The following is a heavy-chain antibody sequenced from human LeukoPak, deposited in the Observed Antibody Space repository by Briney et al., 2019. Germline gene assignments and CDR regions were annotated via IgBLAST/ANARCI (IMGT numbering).Heavy chain of an antibody. V-gene: IGHV4-39*01. CDR2: IYYSGST. CDR3: ARRWRYGSGSSFDY. D-gene: IGHD3-10*01. CDR1: GGSISSSSYY. Sequence: SETLSLTCTVSGGSISSSSYYWGWIRQPPGKGLEWIGSIYYSGSTYYNPSLKSRVTISVDTSKNQFSLKLSSVTAADTAVYYYARRWRYGSGSSFDYWGQGTLVTVSS. J-gene: IGHJ4*02.